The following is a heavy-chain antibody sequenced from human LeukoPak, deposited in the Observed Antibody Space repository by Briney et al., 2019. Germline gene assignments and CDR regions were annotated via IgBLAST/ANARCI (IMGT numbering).Heavy chain of an antibody. V-gene: IGHV3-48*01. CDR1: GFTFSSYD. CDR2: ISSGSSTM. Sequence: GGSLRLSCAASGFTFSSYDMNWVRQAPGRGMEWVSYISSGSSTMYYAGSVKGRFTISRDYAKNSLYLQMNSLRPEDTAVYYCASRSTKGRAFDIWGQGTMVTVSS. D-gene: IGHD1-14*01. J-gene: IGHJ3*02. CDR3: ASRSTKGRAFDI.